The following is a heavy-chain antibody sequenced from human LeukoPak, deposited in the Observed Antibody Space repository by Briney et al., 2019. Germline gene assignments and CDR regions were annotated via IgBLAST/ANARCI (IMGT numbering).Heavy chain of an antibody. J-gene: IGHJ5*02. CDR2: FDPEDGET. CDR3: ATELGWSGSVVWFDP. Sequence: ASVKVSCKVSGYTLTELSMHWVRQAPGKGLGWMGGFDPEDGETIYAQKFQVRVTMTEDTSTDTAYMDLSSLRSEDRAVYYGATELGWSGSVVWFDPCGQGTLDIVSS. D-gene: IGHD3-3*01. CDR1: GYTLTELS. V-gene: IGHV1-24*01.